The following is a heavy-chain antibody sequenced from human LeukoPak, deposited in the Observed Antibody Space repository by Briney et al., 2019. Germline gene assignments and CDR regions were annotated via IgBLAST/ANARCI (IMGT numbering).Heavy chain of an antibody. CDR3: ARDLGQYYDTSDNWFDP. Sequence: GGSLRLSCAASGFTFSNYWMHWVRQAPGKGLVWVSRINSDGINTSYADSVKGRLTISRDNAKNTLNLQMNSLRAEDTAVYYCARDLGQYYDTSDNWFDPWGQGILVTVSS. D-gene: IGHD3-22*01. V-gene: IGHV3-74*01. J-gene: IGHJ5*02. CDR2: INSDGINT. CDR1: GFTFSNYW.